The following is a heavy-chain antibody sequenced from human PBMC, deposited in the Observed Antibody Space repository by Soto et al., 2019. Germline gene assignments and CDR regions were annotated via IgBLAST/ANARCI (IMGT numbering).Heavy chain of an antibody. CDR3: AREAGPTANYYYYDGMDV. J-gene: IGHJ6*02. Sequence: LVKVYCKAAGYTNTVYYIHWLRLDTGQGLEWMGIINPSGGSTSYAQNFQGRVTMARDTSTSTVYMELSSLRSEDTAVYYCAREAGPTANYYYYDGMDVWGQGTTVTVSS. V-gene: IGHV1-46*01. CDR1: GYTNTVYY. CDR2: INPSGGST. D-gene: IGHD2-2*01.